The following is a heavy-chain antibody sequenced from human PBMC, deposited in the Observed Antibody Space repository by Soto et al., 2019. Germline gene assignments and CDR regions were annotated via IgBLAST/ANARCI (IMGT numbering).Heavy chain of an antibody. Sequence: SVKVSCKAAGGTFSSYAISWVRQARGQGLEWMGGIIPIFGTANYAQKFQGRVTITADESTSTAYMELSSLRSEDTAVYYCARADYCSSWYGLLNYYSYGMDVWGQGTTVTVSS. V-gene: IGHV1-69*13. J-gene: IGHJ6*02. CDR2: IIPIFGTA. CDR1: GGTFSSYA. CDR3: ARADYCSSWYGLLNYYSYGMDV. D-gene: IGHD6-13*01.